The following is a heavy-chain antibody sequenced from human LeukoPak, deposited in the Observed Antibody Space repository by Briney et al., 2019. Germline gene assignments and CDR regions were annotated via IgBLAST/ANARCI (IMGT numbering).Heavy chain of an antibody. D-gene: IGHD6-6*01. CDR1: GGSFSGYY. V-gene: IGHV4-34*01. CDR2: INHSGST. CDR3: ARLATPSTVAARGRSWFES. J-gene: IGHJ5*01. Sequence: PSETLSLTCAVYGGSFSGYYWSWIRQPPGKGLECIGEINHSGSTNYNPSLKSRVTISVDTSKNQFSLKLNSVTAADTAVYYCARLATPSTVAARGRSWFESWGQGTLVTVSS.